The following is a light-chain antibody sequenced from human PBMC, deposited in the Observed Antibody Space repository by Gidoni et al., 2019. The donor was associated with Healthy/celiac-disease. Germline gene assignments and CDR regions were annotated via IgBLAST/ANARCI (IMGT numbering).Light chain of an antibody. CDR2: GTS. Sequence: TVMTQSLATLSVSPGERATLTCRGSQSVSSNLAWCQQKPGQTPRILIYGTSTRAKSVPARFSGGGSGREFTLTISSLQSEDFAVYYCQQYNNRPPYTFGQGTKLEIK. CDR3: QQYNNRPPYT. V-gene: IGKV3-15*01. J-gene: IGKJ2*01. CDR1: QSVSSN.